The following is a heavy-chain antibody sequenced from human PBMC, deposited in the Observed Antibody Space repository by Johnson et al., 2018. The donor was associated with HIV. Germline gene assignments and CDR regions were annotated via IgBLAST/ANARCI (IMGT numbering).Heavy chain of an antibody. Sequence: QVQLVESGGGVVQPGRSLRLSCAASGFTFSSYGVHWVRQAPGKGLEWVAFIQNDGTNKYYADFVKGRFTISRDNSKNTLYLQMGSLRAEDMAVYYCARERVQDKSGLDAFDFWGQGTMVTVSS. CDR3: ARERVQDKSGLDAFDF. CDR1: GFTFSSYG. J-gene: IGHJ3*01. V-gene: IGHV3-30*02. CDR2: IQNDGTNK. D-gene: IGHD3-3*01.